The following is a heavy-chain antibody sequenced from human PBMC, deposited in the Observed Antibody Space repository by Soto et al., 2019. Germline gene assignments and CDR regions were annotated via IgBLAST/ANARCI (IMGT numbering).Heavy chain of an antibody. CDR2: ISYDGSNK. CDR3: ARDGYYYSGMDV. Sequence: QVQLVESGGGVVQPGRSLRLSCAASGFTFSSYAMHWVRQAPGKGLEWVAVISYDGSNKYYADSVKGRFTISRDNSKNTLYLQMNSLRAEDTAVYYCARDGYYYSGMDVWGQGTTVTVSS. CDR1: GFTFSSYA. V-gene: IGHV3-30-3*01. J-gene: IGHJ6*02.